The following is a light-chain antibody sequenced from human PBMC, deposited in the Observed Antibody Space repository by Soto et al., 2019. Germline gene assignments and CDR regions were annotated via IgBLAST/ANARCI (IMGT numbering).Light chain of an antibody. CDR3: QQYGSF. CDR1: QSVSSSY. CDR2: GAS. Sequence: EMVLTQARGTLSLYPGERATLSCRASQSVSSSYLAWYQQKPGQAPRLLIYGASSRATGIPDRFSGSGSGTDFTLTISRLEPEDFAVYYCQQYGSFFGGGTKVDIK. J-gene: IGKJ4*01. V-gene: IGKV3-20*01.